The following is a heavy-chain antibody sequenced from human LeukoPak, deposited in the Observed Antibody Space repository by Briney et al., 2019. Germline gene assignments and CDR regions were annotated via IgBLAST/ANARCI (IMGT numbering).Heavy chain of an antibody. Sequence: PGGSLRLSCAASGFTFSSYAMSWVRQAPGKGLEWVSVISSSGSDTYYVDSVKGRFTISRDDSQNALYLQMNSLRAEDTAVYYCAKDQDAPIWLWDYWGQGTLVTVSS. D-gene: IGHD5-18*01. V-gene: IGHV3-23*01. CDR1: GFTFSSYA. CDR3: AKDQDAPIWLWDY. J-gene: IGHJ4*02. CDR2: ISSSGSDT.